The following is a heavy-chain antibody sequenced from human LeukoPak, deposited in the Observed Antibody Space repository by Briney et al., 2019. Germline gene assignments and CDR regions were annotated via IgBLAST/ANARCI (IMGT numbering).Heavy chain of an antibody. CDR3: AIDPNWGTHS. J-gene: IGHJ4*02. Sequence: GGSLRLSCAASGFTFSSYTMYWVRHPPGKRLEWVSIIGSSGGGIHYADSVKGRFTISRGNSKNALYLQMNSLRVEDTAVYYCAIDPNWGTHSWGQGVLVTVSS. D-gene: IGHD7-27*01. V-gene: IGHV3-23*01. CDR2: IGSSGGGI. CDR1: GFTFSSYT.